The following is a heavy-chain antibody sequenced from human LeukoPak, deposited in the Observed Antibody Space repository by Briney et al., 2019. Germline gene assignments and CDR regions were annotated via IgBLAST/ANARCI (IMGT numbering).Heavy chain of an antibody. CDR3: ARDRGGYNSGYYYYYMDV. J-gene: IGHJ6*03. CDR2: ISSSGST. CDR1: GDSISSGDYY. D-gene: IGHD5-18*01. V-gene: IGHV4-61*02. Sequence: PSETLSLTCTVSGDSISSGDYYWSWIRQPAGKGLEWIGRISSSGSTNYNPSLKSRVTISVDTSKNQFSLKLSSVTAADTAVYYCARDRGGYNSGYYYYYMDVWGKGTTVTVSS.